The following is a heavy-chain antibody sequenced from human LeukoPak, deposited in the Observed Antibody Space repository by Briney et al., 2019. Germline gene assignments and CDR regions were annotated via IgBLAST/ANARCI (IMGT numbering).Heavy chain of an antibody. J-gene: IGHJ4*02. V-gene: IGHV3-20*04. CDR2: INWNGGST. D-gene: IGHD3-22*01. CDR3: ARGWYYDSSGYSTTDY. Sequence: PGGSLRLSCAASGFTFDDYGMSWVRQAPGKGLEWVSGINWNGGSTGYADSVKGRFTISRDNAKNSLYLQMNSLRAEDTALYYCARGWYYDSSGYSTTDYWGQGTLVTVSS. CDR1: GFTFDDYG.